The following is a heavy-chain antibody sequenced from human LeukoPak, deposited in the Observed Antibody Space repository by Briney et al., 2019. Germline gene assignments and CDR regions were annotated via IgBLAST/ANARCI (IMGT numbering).Heavy chain of an antibody. CDR3: ARGPEGYYYYYYMDV. Sequence: ASVKVSCKASGDTFSAYYMHWVRQAPGQGLEWIGWINPNSGGTKYAQKFQGRVTITADKSTSTAYMELSSLRSEDTAVYYCARGPEGYYYYYYMDVWGKGTTVTVSS. J-gene: IGHJ6*03. CDR2: INPNSGGT. V-gene: IGHV1-2*02. CDR1: GDTFSAYY.